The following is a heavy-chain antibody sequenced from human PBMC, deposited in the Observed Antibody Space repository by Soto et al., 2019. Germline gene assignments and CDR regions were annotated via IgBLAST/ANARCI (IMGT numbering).Heavy chain of an antibody. J-gene: IGHJ6*02. CDR1: GYTFTSYY. CDR2: IHPSGGST. V-gene: IGHV1-46*03. D-gene: IGHD3-9*01. CDR3: ARASYYDILTGYYIPPSYYYGMDV. Sequence: GASVKVSCKASGYTFTSYYMHWVRQAPGQRLEWMGIIHPSGGSTSYAQKFQGRVTMTRDTSTSTVYMELSSLRSEDTAVYYCARASYYDILTGYYIPPSYYYGMDVWGQGTTVTVSS.